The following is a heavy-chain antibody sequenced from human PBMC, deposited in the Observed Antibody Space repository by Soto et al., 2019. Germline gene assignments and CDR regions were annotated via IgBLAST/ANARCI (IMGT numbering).Heavy chain of an antibody. J-gene: IGHJ4*02. D-gene: IGHD3-10*01. CDR3: AREGYNRGGFDY. CDR2: ISFDGANT. Sequence: QVQLVESGGGVVPPGGSLRVSCVASGFTFSSYNMHWVRQAPGEGLEWVAVISFDGANTFYADSVKGRFTISRDISRDTLYLQISSLRDEDTAIYYCAREGYNRGGFDYWGQGTLVTVSS. CDR1: GFTFSSYN. V-gene: IGHV3-30-3*01.